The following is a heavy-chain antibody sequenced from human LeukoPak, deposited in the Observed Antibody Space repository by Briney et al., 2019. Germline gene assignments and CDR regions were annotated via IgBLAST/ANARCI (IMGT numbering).Heavy chain of an antibody. D-gene: IGHD3-22*01. V-gene: IGHV3-7*03. CDR2: IKQDGSEK. Sequence: GGSLRLSCAASGFTFSSYWMSWVRQAPGKGLEWVANIKQDGSEKYYVDSVKGRFTISRDNAKNSLYLQMNSLRAEDTAVYYCAKDTGYYDSSGYYHHYWGQGTLVTVSS. J-gene: IGHJ4*02. CDR1: GFTFSSYW. CDR3: AKDTGYYDSSGYYHHY.